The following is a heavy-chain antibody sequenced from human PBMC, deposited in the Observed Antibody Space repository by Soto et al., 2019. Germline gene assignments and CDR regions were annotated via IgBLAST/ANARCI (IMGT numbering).Heavy chain of an antibody. D-gene: IGHD3-3*01. CDR3: ANDFWSEYR. J-gene: IGHJ4*02. CDR1: GFTFITYE. CDR2: ISGSSSMI. Sequence: ESGGGLVQPGGSLRLSCVASGFTFITYEMNWVRQAPGRGLEWISYISGSSSMIYYTDSVKGRFIISRDNAKNSLYLQMNSLRAEDTAVYYCANDFWSEYRWGQGTLVTVSS. V-gene: IGHV3-48*03.